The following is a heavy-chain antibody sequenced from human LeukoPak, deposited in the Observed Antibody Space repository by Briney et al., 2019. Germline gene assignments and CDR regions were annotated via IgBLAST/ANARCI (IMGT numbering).Heavy chain of an antibody. CDR2: IYPGGSDT. Sequence: GESLKISCKGFGYRFTNFWIGWVRQMPGKGLEWMGIIYPGGSDTTYSPSFQGQVTISADRSINTAYLQWSSLKASDTGVYYCARREGYCSTTSCSYFDYWGQGTLVTVSS. D-gene: IGHD2-2*01. V-gene: IGHV5-51*01. CDR1: GYRFTNFW. CDR3: ARREGYCSTTSCSYFDY. J-gene: IGHJ4*02.